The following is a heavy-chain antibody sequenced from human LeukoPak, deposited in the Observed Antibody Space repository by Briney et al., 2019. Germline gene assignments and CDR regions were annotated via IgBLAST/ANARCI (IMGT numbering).Heavy chain of an antibody. CDR1: GFTFSRYW. Sequence: PGGSLRLSCAASGFTFSRYWMHWVRQAPGKGLVWDSRINGDGSTTSYADSVKGGFTISRDNAKNMMYLQMNSLRAEDTAVYYCATGNYYDSRGYYTFGSWGQGTLVTVSS. V-gene: IGHV3-74*01. J-gene: IGHJ5*02. CDR3: ATGNYYDSRGYYTFGS. D-gene: IGHD3-22*01. CDR2: INGDGSTT.